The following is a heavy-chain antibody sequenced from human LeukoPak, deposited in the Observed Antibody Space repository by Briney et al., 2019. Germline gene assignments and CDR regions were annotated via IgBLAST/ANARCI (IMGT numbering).Heavy chain of an antibody. CDR3: ARDSGTTGEVKFDP. V-gene: IGHV4-39*07. J-gene: IGHJ5*02. CDR1: GASISSGSNY. D-gene: IGHD3-10*01. CDR2: IYSSGST. Sequence: SETLSLTCRVSGASISSGSNYWGWIRQPPGKTLEWIGSIYSSGSTYYNPSLKSRVIIIIDTPKNHFSLTLSSVTAADTAVYYCARDSGTTGEVKFDPWGQGTLVTVSS.